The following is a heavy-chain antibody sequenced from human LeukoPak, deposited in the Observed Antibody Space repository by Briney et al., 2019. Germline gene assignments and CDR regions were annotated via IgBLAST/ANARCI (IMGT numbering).Heavy chain of an antibody. V-gene: IGHV3-30*02. CDR1: GFSFSSCG. D-gene: IGHD3-10*01. J-gene: IGHJ5*02. CDR3: AKGVKEYYGSGSPLHH. CDR2: IRFDGSNK. Sequence: GGSLRLSCAASGFSFSSCGMHWVRQAPGKGLEWVTFIRFDGSNKYYADSVKGRFTISRDNSKNTLYLQMNSLRAEDTAVYYCAKGVKEYYGSGSPLHHWGQGTLVTVSS.